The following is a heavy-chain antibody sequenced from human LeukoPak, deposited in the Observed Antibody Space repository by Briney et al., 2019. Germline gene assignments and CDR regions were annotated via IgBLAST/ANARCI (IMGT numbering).Heavy chain of an antibody. D-gene: IGHD3/OR15-3a*01. CDR2: IYYSGTT. CDR1: GGSISSYY. Sequence: PSETLSLTCTVSGGSISSYYWNWIRQPPGKGVEWIGYIYYSGTTNYNPSLKSRVSMSVDTSKNQFSLRLTSVTAADTAVYYCARQTGSGLFILPGGQGTLVTVSS. CDR3: ARQTGSGLFILP. J-gene: IGHJ4*02. V-gene: IGHV4-59*08.